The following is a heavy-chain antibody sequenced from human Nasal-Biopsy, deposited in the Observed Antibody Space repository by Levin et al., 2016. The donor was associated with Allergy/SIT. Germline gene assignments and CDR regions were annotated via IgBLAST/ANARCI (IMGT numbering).Heavy chain of an antibody. CDR3: ARMGLQVGTYYFDG. CDR2: INSEGSST. Sequence: GGSLRLSCAASGFTFSNYWMHWVRQAPGKGLVWVSRINSEGSSTTYADSVKGRFTISRDNAKNTLYVQMDSLRAEDTAVYYCARMGLQVGTYYFDGWGQGTLVTVSS. V-gene: IGHV3-74*01. J-gene: IGHJ4*02. CDR1: GFTFSNYW. D-gene: IGHD3-10*01.